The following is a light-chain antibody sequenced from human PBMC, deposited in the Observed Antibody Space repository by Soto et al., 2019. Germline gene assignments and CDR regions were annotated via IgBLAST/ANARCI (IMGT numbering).Light chain of an antibody. V-gene: IGLV2-14*01. CDR3: RPYTSSSTYV. Sequence: SVLAQPASGSGSAGRWIIISCTGTSSYVGGYNYVSWYQQHPGKAPKLMIYDFSNRPSGVSNRFSGSKSDNTGSLTISGLQAEVEADYYCRPYTSSSTYVFGTRTKGSVL. J-gene: IGLJ1*01. CDR1: SSYVGGYNY. CDR2: DFS.